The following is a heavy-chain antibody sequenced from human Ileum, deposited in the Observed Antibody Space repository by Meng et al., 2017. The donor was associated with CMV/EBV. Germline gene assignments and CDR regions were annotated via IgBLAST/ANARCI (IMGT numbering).Heavy chain of an antibody. CDR2: INPNSGDT. CDR3: AKDRRYSGSYYPDY. Sequence: QGQLVQSGAEVKKPGASVKVSCKVSGYTFTGYYIHWVRQAPGQGLEWMGWINPNSGDTNYAQKFQGRVTMTRDTSISTAYLEVVKMRSDDTAVYFCAKDRRYSGSYYPDYWGQGTLVTVSS. CDR1: GYTFTGYY. D-gene: IGHD1-26*01. V-gene: IGHV1-2*02. J-gene: IGHJ4*02.